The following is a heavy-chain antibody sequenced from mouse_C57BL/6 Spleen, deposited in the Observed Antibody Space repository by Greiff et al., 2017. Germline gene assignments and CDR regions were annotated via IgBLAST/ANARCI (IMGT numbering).Heavy chain of an antibody. CDR2: IDPSDSYT. CDR3: AREREALDY. Sequence: QVQLQQPGAELVMPGASVKLSCKASGYTFTSYWMHWVKQRPGQGLEWIGEIDPSDSYTNYNQKFKGKSTVTVDKSSSTAYMQLSSLTSEDSAVYYCAREREALDYWGQGTTLTVSS. J-gene: IGHJ2*01. CDR1: GYTFTSYW. V-gene: IGHV1-69*01.